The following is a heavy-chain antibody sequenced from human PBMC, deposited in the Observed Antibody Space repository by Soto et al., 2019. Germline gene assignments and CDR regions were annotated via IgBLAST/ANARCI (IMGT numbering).Heavy chain of an antibody. J-gene: IGHJ3*02. CDR3: ARLERGTVTTVFDAFDI. V-gene: IGHV4-34*01. Sequence: QVQLQQWGAGLLKPSETLSLTCAVYGGFVSSGSYYWSWIRQPPGKGLEWIGEISHSGVTHFNPSLKSRVAISVDTSKSQFSLKMSSVTAADTALYYCARLERGTVTTVFDAFDIWGPGTMVTVSS. CDR2: ISHSGVT. D-gene: IGHD1-1*01. CDR1: GGFVSSGSYY.